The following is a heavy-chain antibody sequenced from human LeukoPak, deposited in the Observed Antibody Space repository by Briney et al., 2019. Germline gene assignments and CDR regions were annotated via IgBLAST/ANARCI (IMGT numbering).Heavy chain of an antibody. J-gene: IGHJ3*02. V-gene: IGHV3-30*18. CDR3: AKDLQIAYCGGDCSDAFDI. D-gene: IGHD2-21*02. CDR2: ISYDGSNK. CDR1: GFTFSSYG. Sequence: QPGRSLRLSCAASGFTFSSYGMHWVRQAPGKGLEWVAVISYDGSNKYYAESVKGRFTISRDNSKNTLYLQMNSLRAEDTAVCYCAKDLQIAYCGGDCSDAFDIWGQGTMVTVSS.